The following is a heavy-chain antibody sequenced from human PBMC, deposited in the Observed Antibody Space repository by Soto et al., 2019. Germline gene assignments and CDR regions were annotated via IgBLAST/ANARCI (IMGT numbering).Heavy chain of an antibody. V-gene: IGHV1-8*01. J-gene: IGHJ4*02. CDR2: MNPNSGNT. CDR1: GYTFTIYD. D-gene: IGHD2-2*03. CDR3: ARGSRVGYCSSTSCYEIDY. Sequence: ASVKVSCTSSGYTFTIYDINCVRQANRQGLEWMGWMNPNSGNTGYAQKFQGRVTMTRNTSISTAYMELSSLRSEDTAVYYCARGSRVGYCSSTSCYEIDYWGQGTLVTVSS.